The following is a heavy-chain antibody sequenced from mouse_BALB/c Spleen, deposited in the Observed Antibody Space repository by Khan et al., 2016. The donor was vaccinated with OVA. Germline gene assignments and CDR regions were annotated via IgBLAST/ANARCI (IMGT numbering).Heavy chain of an antibody. CDR2: IWSGGST. CDR3: ARNYDYEEGLAY. CDR1: GFSLTTYG. J-gene: IGHJ3*01. Sequence: VQLQESGPGLVQPSQSLSITCTVSGFSLTTYGVHWVRQSPGKGLEWLGVIWSGGSTAYNAAFISRLNIIKDNSKSHAFFKMNSLQANDTAIYYCARNYDYEEGLAYWGQGTLVTVSA. V-gene: IGHV2-2*02. D-gene: IGHD2-4*01.